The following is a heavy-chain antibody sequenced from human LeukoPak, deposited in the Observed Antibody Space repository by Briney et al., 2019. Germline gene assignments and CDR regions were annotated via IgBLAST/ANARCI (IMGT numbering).Heavy chain of an antibody. CDR2: ISGSGGST. V-gene: IGHV3-23*01. CDR1: GFTFSSYA. CDR3: AKINSRAYCGGDCYAPPYPDY. Sequence: GGSLRLSCAASGFTFSSYAMSWVRQAPGKGLEWVSAISGSGGSTYYADSVKGRFTISRDNSKNTLYLQMNSLRAEDTAVYYCAKINSRAYCGGDCYAPPYPDYWGQGTLVTVSS. D-gene: IGHD2-21*02. J-gene: IGHJ4*02.